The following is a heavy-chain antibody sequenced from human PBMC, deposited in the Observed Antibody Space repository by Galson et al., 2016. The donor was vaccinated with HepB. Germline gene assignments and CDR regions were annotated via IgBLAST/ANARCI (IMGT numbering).Heavy chain of an antibody. V-gene: IGHV3-21*01. J-gene: IGHJ4*02. Sequence: SLRLSCAASGFIFSTYSMNWVRQAPGKGLEWVSSISSGSAYRYYADSVKGRFTISRDSAKKSLYLQMNSLRAKDTAVYYCARMRYSSGWLDGFDIWGQGTLVTVSS. CDR1: GFIFSTYS. CDR2: ISSGSAYR. CDR3: ARMRYSSGWLDGFDI. D-gene: IGHD6-19*01.